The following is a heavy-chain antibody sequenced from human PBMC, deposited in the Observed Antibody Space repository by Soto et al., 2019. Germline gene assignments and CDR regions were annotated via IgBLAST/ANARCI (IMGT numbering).Heavy chain of an antibody. J-gene: IGHJ2*01. CDR1: GFTFSSYA. V-gene: IGHV3-23*01. Sequence: EVQLLESGGGLVQPGGSLRLSCAASGFTFSSYAMSWVRQAPGKGLEWVSAISGSGGSTYYADSVKGRFTISRDNSKNTSYLQMNTPPAEDTAVYYCAKRTGRRPPLVAWYSVFWGRGTLVTVSS. CDR2: ISGSGGST. D-gene: IGHD1-1*01. CDR3: AKRTGRRPPLVAWYSVF.